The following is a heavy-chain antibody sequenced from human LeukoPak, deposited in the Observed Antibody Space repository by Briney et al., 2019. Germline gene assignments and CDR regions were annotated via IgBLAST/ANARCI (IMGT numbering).Heavy chain of an antibody. CDR2: IRSKANSYAT. V-gene: IGHV3-73*01. CDR3: TRQSAVVVY. D-gene: IGHD2-15*01. CDR1: GFTFSGSA. Sequence: GGSLRLSCAASGFTFSGSAMHWVRQASGKGLEWVGRIRSKANSYATAYAASVKGRFTISRDDSKNTAYLQMNSLKTEDTAVYYCTRQSAVVVYWGQGTLVTVSS. J-gene: IGHJ4*02.